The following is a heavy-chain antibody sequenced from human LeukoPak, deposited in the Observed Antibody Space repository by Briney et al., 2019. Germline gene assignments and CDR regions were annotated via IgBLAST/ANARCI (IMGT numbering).Heavy chain of an antibody. D-gene: IGHD6-6*01. J-gene: IGHJ4*02. Sequence: SETLSLTCTVSGGSISSGDYYWSWIRQPPGKGLEWIGYIYYSGSTYYNPSLKSRVTISVDTSKNQFSLKLSSVTAADTAVYYYARHVRVRFDYWGQGTLVTVSS. CDR3: ARHVRVRFDY. CDR1: GGSISSGDYY. V-gene: IGHV4-30-4*08. CDR2: IYYSGST.